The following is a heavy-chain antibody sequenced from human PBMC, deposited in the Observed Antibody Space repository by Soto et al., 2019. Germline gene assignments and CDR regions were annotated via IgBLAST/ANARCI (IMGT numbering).Heavy chain of an antibody. D-gene: IGHD6-25*01. J-gene: IGHJ4*02. CDR2: INPNGGST. Sequence: QVQLVPSGAEVKKPGASVKVSCKASGYTLTNFYIHWVRQAPGQGLEWMGIINPNGGSTNYAHNFQGRVTITRDTSTSTVYMDLSSLRSEDTAVYYCARGLGSGDYWGRGTLVTVSS. CDR3: ARGLGSGDY. CDR1: GYTLTNFY. V-gene: IGHV1-46*03.